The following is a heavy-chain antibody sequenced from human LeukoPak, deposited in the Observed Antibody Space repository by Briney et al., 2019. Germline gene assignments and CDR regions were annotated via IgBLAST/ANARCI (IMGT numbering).Heavy chain of an antibody. V-gene: IGHV3-30*04. CDR2: ISYDGSNK. D-gene: IGHD6-19*01. CDR3: ARDGAVADKIFLGY. CDR1: GFTFSSYA. J-gene: IGHJ4*02. Sequence: PGRSLRLSCAASGFTFSSYAMHWVRQAPGKGLEWVAVISYDGSNKYYADSVKGRFTISRDNSKNTLYLQMNSLRAEDTAVYYCARDGAVADKIFLGYWGQGTLVTVSS.